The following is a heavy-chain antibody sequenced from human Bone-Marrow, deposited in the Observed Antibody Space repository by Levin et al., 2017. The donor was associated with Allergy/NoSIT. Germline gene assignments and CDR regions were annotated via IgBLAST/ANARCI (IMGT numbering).Heavy chain of an antibody. V-gene: IGHV3-7*04. CDR2: IKQDGSEK. D-gene: IGHD3-10*01. J-gene: IGHJ4*02. CDR3: ARDSALYSSGSYYD. Sequence: GGSLRLSCAASGFTFSTYWMTWVRQAPGKGLEWVANIKQDGSEKNYVDSVKGRFTISRDNAKNSVYLQMNSLRVEDTAVYYCARDSALYSSGSYYDWGQGTLVTVSS. CDR1: GFTFSTYW.